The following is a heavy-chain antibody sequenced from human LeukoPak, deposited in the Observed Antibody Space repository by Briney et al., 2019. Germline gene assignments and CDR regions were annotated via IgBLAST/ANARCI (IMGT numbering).Heavy chain of an antibody. J-gene: IGHJ6*03. V-gene: IGHV1-69*13. D-gene: IGHD5-12*01. CDR2: IIPIFGTA. CDR1: GGTFSSYA. CDR3: ARGKVDIVATNYYYYMDV. Sequence: SVKVSCKASGGTFSSYAISWVRQAPGQGLEWIGGIIPIFGTANYAQKFQGRVTITADESTSTAYMELSSLRSEDTAVYYCARGKVDIVATNYYYYMDVWGKGTTVTISS.